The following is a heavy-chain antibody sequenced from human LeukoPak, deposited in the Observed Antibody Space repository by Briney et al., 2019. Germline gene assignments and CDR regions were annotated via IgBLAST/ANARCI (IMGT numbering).Heavy chain of an antibody. D-gene: IGHD3-22*01. CDR2: ISAYNGNI. CDR3: ARGKDYYDSSGYYFDY. V-gene: IGHV1-18*01. Sequence: ASVKVSCKASGYTFTSYGISWVRQAPGQGLEWMGWISAYNGNINYAQKLQGRVTMTTDTSTSTAYMELRSLRSDDTDVYYCARGKDYYDSSGYYFDYWGQGTLVTVSS. J-gene: IGHJ4*02. CDR1: GYTFTSYG.